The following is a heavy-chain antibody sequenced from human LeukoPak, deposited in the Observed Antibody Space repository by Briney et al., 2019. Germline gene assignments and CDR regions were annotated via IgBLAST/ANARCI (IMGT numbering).Heavy chain of an antibody. CDR1: GGTFSSYA. J-gene: IGHJ4*02. D-gene: IGHD6-6*01. CDR3: ARDSRSSSSAYYFDY. V-gene: IGHV1-69*05. Sequence: SVKVSCKASGGTFSSYAISWVRQSPGQGLEWMGGIIPIFSTANYAQKFQGRVTITTDESTSTAYMELSSLISEDTAMYYCARDSRSSSSAYYFDYWGQGTLVTVSS. CDR2: IIPIFSTA.